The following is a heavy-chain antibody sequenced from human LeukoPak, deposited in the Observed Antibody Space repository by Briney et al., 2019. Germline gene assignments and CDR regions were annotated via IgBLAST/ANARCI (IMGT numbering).Heavy chain of an antibody. CDR3: AKDRANSTAYCGGDCFIFDY. CDR1: GFTFSSYG. D-gene: IGHD2-21*02. Sequence: SGGSLRLSCAASGFTFSSYGMHWVRQAPGKGLEWVAFIRYGGSNKYYADSVKGRFTISRDNSKNTLYLQMNSLRAEDTAVNYCAKDRANSTAYCGGDCFIFDYWGQGTLVTVSS. V-gene: IGHV3-30*02. J-gene: IGHJ4*02. CDR2: IRYGGSNK.